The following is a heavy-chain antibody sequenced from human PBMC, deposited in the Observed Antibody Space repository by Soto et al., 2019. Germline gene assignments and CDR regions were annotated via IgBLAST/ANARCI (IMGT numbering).Heavy chain of an antibody. CDR1: GGSISSSSYY. CDR3: ASHHSSSWYWFDP. Sequence: SETLSLTCTVSGGSISSSSYYWGWIRQPPGKGLEWIGSIYYSGSTYYNPSLKSRVTISVDTSKNQFSLKLSSVTAADTAVYYCASHHSSSWYWFDPWGQGTLVTVSS. D-gene: IGHD6-13*01. J-gene: IGHJ5*02. V-gene: IGHV4-39*01. CDR2: IYYSGST.